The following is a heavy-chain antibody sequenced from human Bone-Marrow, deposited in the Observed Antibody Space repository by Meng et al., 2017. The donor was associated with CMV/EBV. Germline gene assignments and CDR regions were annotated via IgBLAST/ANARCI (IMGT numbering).Heavy chain of an antibody. CDR3: ARENYYYNDAFDI. CDR2: IYHSGST. J-gene: IGHJ3*02. V-gene: IGHV4-38-2*02. D-gene: IGHD3-22*01. CDR1: GYSISSGYY. Sequence: LRLSCTVSGYSISSGYYWGWIRQPPGKGLEWIGSIYHSGSTYYNPSLKSRVTISVDTSKNQFSLKLSSVTAADTAVYYCARENYYYNDAFDIWGQGTMVTVSS.